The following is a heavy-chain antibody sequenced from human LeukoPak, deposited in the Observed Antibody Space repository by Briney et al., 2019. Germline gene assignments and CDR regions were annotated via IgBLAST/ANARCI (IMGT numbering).Heavy chain of an antibody. D-gene: IGHD2-2*01. Sequence: PSETLSLTCTVSGGSITSYYWSSIRQPPGKGLEWIGYIYYSGSTNYNPSLKSRVTISVDTSKNQFSLKLSSVTAADTAVYYCARIASTYQLLYYFDYWGQGTLVTVSS. V-gene: IGHV4-59*01. J-gene: IGHJ4*02. CDR1: GGSITSYY. CDR3: ARIASTYQLLYYFDY. CDR2: IYYSGST.